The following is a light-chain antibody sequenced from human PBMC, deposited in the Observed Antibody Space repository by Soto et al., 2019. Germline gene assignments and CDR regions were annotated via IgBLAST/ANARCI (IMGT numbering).Light chain of an antibody. CDR2: LESSGTY. V-gene: IGLV4-60*02. CDR3: ETWDRNTHWV. CDR1: SGHSGYI. J-gene: IGLJ3*02. Sequence: QSVLTQSSSASASLGSSVKLTCTLSSGHSGYIIAWHQQQPGKAPRFLMKLESSGTYNKGSGVPDRFSGSSSGADRYLTISNLQFEDEADYYCETWDRNTHWVFGGGTKLTVL.